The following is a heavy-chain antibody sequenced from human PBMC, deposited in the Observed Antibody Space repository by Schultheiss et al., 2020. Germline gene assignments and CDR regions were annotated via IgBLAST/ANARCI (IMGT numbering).Heavy chain of an antibody. D-gene: IGHD3-10*01. Sequence: GGSLRLSCAASGFTFSDYYMSWIRQAPGMGLEWVANIKQDGSEKHYVDSVKGRFSISRDNAKNSLSLQMNSLRAEDTAVYYCARSYYYGSGSYPNWGQGTLVNVSS. CDR1: GFTFSDYY. V-gene: IGHV3-7*01. CDR3: ARSYYYGSGSYPN. J-gene: IGHJ4*02. CDR2: IKQDGSEK.